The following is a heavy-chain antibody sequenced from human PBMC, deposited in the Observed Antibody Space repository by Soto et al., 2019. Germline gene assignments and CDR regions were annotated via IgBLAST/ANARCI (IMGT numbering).Heavy chain of an antibody. D-gene: IGHD3-22*01. Sequence: QLQLQESGPGLVKSSETLSLTCTVSGDSIGKSKYYWGWIRQPPGKGLEWIGSVFYNGNTYHNPSLKSRVTMSVDTSNNQFSLRMSSVTAADTSVYYCAKHPYHPLVRPFWHFGLWGRGPLVTVSS. J-gene: IGHJ2*01. V-gene: IGHV4-39*01. CDR2: VFYNGNT. CDR1: GDSIGKSKYY. CDR3: AKHPYHPLVRPFWHFGL.